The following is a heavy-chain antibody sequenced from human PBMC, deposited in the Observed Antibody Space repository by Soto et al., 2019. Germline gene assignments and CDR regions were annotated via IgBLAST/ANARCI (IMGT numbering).Heavy chain of an antibody. Sequence: QVQLVQSGAEVRKPGFSVRVSCKASGGSFNRHTISWVRQAPGQGLEWMGGIIPIFGTANHAQKFQGRVTIIADESTSTVYMELSSLRSDDTAIYYCARGRWLYSGLDVWGQGTTVAVSS. CDR2: IIPIFGTA. J-gene: IGHJ6*02. V-gene: IGHV1-69*01. CDR3: ARGRWLYSGLDV. CDR1: GGSFNRHT. D-gene: IGHD6-19*01.